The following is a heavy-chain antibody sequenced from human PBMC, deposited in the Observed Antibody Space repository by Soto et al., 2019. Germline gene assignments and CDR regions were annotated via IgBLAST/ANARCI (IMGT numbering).Heavy chain of an antibody. J-gene: IGHJ6*02. Sequence: GASVKVSCKASGYTFTSYGISWVRQAPGQGFGGLGWISAYNGNTNYAQKLQGRATMTTDTSTSTAYMELRSLRSDDTAVYYCARDTYYYGSGSLGDNYYGMDVWGQGTTVTVSS. D-gene: IGHD3-10*01. V-gene: IGHV1-18*04. CDR3: ARDTYYYGSGSLGDNYYGMDV. CDR2: ISAYNGNT. CDR1: GYTFTSYG.